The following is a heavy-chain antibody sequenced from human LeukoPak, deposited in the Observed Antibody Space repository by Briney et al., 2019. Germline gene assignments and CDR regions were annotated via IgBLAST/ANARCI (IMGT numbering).Heavy chain of an antibody. Sequence: ASVKVSCKASRYTFTSYDINWGRQATGQGVEWRGWMNPNSGNTGYAQKFQGRVPMTRHNSKSTAYLELNSLRSEDTAVYYCAINPIFGVVIQIFDYWGQGTLVTVSS. V-gene: IGHV1-8*01. CDR1: RYTFTSYD. D-gene: IGHD3-3*01. CDR3: AINPIFGVVIQIFDY. CDR2: MNPNSGNT. J-gene: IGHJ4*02.